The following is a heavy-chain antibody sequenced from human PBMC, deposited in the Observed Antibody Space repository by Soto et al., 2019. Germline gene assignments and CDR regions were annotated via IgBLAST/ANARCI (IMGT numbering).Heavy chain of an antibody. Sequence: EVQLVESGGGLVKPGGSLRLSCAASGFTFSSYSMNWVRQAPGKGLEWVSSISSSSSYIYYADSVKGRFTISRNKAKNSLYLQMNRLRAEDTAVYYVSRDTYTVPPFEWGQGSLVTVSS. CDR1: GFTFSSYS. D-gene: IGHD4-17*01. J-gene: IGHJ4*02. CDR3: SRDTYTVPPFE. V-gene: IGHV3-21*01. CDR2: ISSSSSYI.